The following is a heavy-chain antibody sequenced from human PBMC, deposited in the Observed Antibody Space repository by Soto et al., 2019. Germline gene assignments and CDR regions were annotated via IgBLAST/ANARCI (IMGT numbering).Heavy chain of an antibody. CDR3: ARLKQQLVPTHYMDV. D-gene: IGHD6-13*01. CDR1: GGSISSYY. J-gene: IGHJ6*03. V-gene: IGHV4-59*08. Sequence: SETLSLTCTVSGGSISSYYWSWIRQPPGKGLEWIGYIYYSGSTNYNPSLKSRVTISVDTSKNQFSLKLSSVTAADTAVYYCARLKQQLVPTHYMDVWGTGTTVTVSS. CDR2: IYYSGST.